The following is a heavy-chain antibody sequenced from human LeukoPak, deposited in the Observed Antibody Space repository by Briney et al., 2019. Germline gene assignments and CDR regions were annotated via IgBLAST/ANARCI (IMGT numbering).Heavy chain of an antibody. D-gene: IGHD6-13*01. CDR2: INHSGST. J-gene: IGHJ5*02. CDR1: GGSFSGYY. V-gene: IGHV4-34*01. Sequence: SETLSLTCAVYGGSFSGYYWSWLRQPPGKGLEWIGEINHSGSTNYNPSLKSRVAISVDTSKNQFSLKLSSVTAADTAVYYCARARRRIAAGTQHWFDPWGQGTLVTVSS. CDR3: ARARRRIAAGTQHWFDP.